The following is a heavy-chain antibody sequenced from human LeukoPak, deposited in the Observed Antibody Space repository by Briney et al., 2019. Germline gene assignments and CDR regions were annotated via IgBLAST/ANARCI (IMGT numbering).Heavy chain of an antibody. Sequence: GGSLRLSCGGSGFTFNTYAMSWFRQTPGKGLEWVSGISANAATTYYADSVKGRFTISRDNSRGMLYLQMSSLGVDDTAVYHCARVGSGPNVGRDYIAAWGQGILVTVSS. J-gene: IGHJ5*02. CDR3: ARVGSGPNVGRDYIAA. CDR1: GFTFNTYA. CDR2: ISANAATT. V-gene: IGHV3-23*01. D-gene: IGHD4-4*01.